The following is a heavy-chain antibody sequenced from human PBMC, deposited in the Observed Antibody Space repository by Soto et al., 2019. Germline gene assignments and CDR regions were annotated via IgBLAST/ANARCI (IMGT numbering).Heavy chain of an antibody. CDR1: GGSISSSNW. Sequence: QVQLQESGPGLVKPSGTLSLTCAVSGGSISSSNWWSWVRQPPGKGLEWIGEIYHSGRTNYNPSLKSRVTISVDESKILFSLKLTSVTAADTAVYYCARVGCSGGTCYSEKYYFDYWVQGTLVTVSS. CDR3: ARVGCSGGTCYSEKYYFDY. CDR2: IYHSGRT. J-gene: IGHJ4*02. V-gene: IGHV4-4*02. D-gene: IGHD2-15*01.